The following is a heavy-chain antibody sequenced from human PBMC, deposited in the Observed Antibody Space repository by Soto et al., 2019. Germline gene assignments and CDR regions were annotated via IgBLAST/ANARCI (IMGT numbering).Heavy chain of an antibody. D-gene: IGHD4-17*01. V-gene: IGHV1-8*01. CDR3: ARAPDYGDFGRWFDP. CDR2: MNPDSGKT. Sequence: QVQLVQSGAEVRKPGASVKVSCKASGYTFTHFDINWGRQAPGHGLEWMGWMNPDSGKTAYAEKFRGRVTMTRNTSMSTAYMELTSLTSGDTAVYYCARAPDYGDFGRWFDPWGQGTQVIVSS. J-gene: IGHJ5*02. CDR1: GYTFTHFD.